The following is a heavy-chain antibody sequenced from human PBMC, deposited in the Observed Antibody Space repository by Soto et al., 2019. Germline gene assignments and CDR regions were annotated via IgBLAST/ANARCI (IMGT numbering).Heavy chain of an antibody. CDR1: GFTFSSYS. D-gene: IGHD6-19*01. CDR2: ISSSSSYI. Sequence: EVQLVESGGGLVKPGGSLRLSCAASGFTFSSYSMNWVCQAPGKGLEWVSSISSSSSYIYYADSVKGRFTISRDNAKNSLYLQMNSLRVEDTAVYFCAKDSATLAVAGTRSDYWGQGTLVTVSS. V-gene: IGHV3-21*01. J-gene: IGHJ4*02. CDR3: AKDSATLAVAGTRSDY.